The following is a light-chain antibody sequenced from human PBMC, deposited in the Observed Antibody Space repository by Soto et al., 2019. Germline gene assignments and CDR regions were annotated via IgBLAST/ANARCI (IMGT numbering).Light chain of an antibody. J-gene: IGKJ4*01. CDR1: QSVSNNY. CDR3: QQYASSPLLT. Sequence: EFVLTQSADTLSLSPGERATLSCRASQSVSNNYLAWYQQKPGQAPRLLIFGTSTRATGFPDRFSGSGSGTDFTLSISRLEPEDFAVYYCQQYASSPLLTFGGGTKVDIK. V-gene: IGKV3-20*01. CDR2: GTS.